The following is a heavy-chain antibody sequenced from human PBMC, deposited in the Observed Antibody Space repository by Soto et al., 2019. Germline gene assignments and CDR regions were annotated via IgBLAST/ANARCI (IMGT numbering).Heavy chain of an antibody. CDR1: GYTFSNYD. CDR3: ARGKRYPNDY. V-gene: IGHV1-8*01. Sequence: QVQLVQSGAEVKKPGASVKVSCKASGYTFSNYDINWVRQATGQGLEWMGWMSPNSGRTGYAQKFQGRVTMTRNTSSSTAYMELSSLRSDDTAIYYCARGKRYPNDYWGQGTLVTVSS. CDR2: MSPNSGRT. D-gene: IGHD2-2*01. J-gene: IGHJ4*02.